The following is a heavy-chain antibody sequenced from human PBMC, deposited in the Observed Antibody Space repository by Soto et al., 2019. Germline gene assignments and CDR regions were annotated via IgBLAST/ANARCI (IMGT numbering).Heavy chain of an antibody. V-gene: IGHV1-3*01. Sequence: ASVKVSCKASGYTFTSYAMHWVRQAPGQRLEWMGWINAGNGNTKYSQKFQGRVTITRDTSASTAYMELSSLRPKDTAVYYCARDNRVPAATSYNWFDPWGQGTLVTVSS. J-gene: IGHJ5*02. D-gene: IGHD2-2*01. CDR3: ARDNRVPAATSYNWFDP. CDR2: INAGNGNT. CDR1: GYTFTSYA.